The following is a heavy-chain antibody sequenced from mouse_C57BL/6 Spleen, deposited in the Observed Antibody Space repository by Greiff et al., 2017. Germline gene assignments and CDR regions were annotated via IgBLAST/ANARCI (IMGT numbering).Heavy chain of an antibody. CDR3: ARGPIYYGSSYYFDY. J-gene: IGHJ2*01. CDR1: GFTFSDYY. V-gene: IGHV5-16*01. Sequence: EAMLVESEGGLVQPGSSMKLSCTASGFTFSDYYMAWVRQVPEKGLEWVANINYDGSSTYYLDSLKSRFIISRDNAKNILYLQMSSLKSEDTATYYCARGPIYYGSSYYFDYWGQGTTLTVSS. CDR2: INYDGSST. D-gene: IGHD1-1*01.